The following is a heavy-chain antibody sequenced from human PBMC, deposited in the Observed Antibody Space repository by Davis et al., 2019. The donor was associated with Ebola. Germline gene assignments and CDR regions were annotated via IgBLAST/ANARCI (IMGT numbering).Heavy chain of an antibody. Sequence: ASVKVSCKASGGTFSSHGITWVRQAPGQGLKWMGWISAYNGHTKYAQKFQDRVTMTTDTTTSTAYMELRSLRFDDTAVYYCARGRSPYYYGLDVWGQGTTVTVSS. CDR2: ISAYNGHT. J-gene: IGHJ6*02. V-gene: IGHV1-18*01. CDR1: GGTFSSHG. D-gene: IGHD6-6*01. CDR3: ARGRSPYYYGLDV.